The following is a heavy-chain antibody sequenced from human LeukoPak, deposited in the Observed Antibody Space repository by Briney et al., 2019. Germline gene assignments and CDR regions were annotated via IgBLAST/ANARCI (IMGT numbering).Heavy chain of an antibody. CDR3: ASGGATVWGY. Sequence: GGSLRLSRAASGFAFSDYSMNWVRQASGKGLEWIAAITSDSHYIYYADSMRGRFTISRDNAENSVYLQMNGLRADDTAVYYCASGGATVWGYWGQGALVIVSS. J-gene: IGHJ4*02. V-gene: IGHV3-21*01. D-gene: IGHD3-16*01. CDR2: ITSDSHYI. CDR1: GFAFSDYS.